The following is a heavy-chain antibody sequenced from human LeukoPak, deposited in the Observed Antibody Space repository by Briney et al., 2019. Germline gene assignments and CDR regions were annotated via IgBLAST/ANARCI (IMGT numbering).Heavy chain of an antibody. CDR2: INHSGST. V-gene: IGHV4-34*01. D-gene: IGHD3-22*01. J-gene: IGHJ4*02. CDR3: ARTRYYCDSSGYPHDY. Sequence: SETLSLTCAVYGGSFSGYYWSWIRQPPGKGLEWIGEINHSGSTNYNPSLKSRVTISVDTSKNQFSLKLSSVTAADTAVYYCARTRYYCDSSGYPHDYWGQGTLVTVSS. CDR1: GGSFSGYY.